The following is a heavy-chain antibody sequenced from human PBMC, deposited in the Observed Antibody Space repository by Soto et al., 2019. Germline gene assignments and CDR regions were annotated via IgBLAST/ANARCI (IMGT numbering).Heavy chain of an antibody. V-gene: IGHV1-46*01. CDR2: INPNGGST. J-gene: IGHJ3*02. D-gene: IGHD3-22*01. Sequence: ASVKVSCKAPGDTFTSYYMHWVRQAPGHGLEWMGVINPNGGSTRFAQKFQGRVTMTRDTSTSTVYMELSSLRSEDTAVYYCAREEYYYDSSGYYPDAFDIWGQGTMVTVSS. CDR3: AREEYYYDSSGYYPDAFDI. CDR1: GDTFTSYY.